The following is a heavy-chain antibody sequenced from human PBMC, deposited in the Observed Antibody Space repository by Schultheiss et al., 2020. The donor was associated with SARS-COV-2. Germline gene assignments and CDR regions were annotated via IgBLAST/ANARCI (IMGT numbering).Heavy chain of an antibody. D-gene: IGHD4-17*01. CDR1: GFTFDDYA. V-gene: IGHV3-9*01. CDR3: AKDSTWTTVNLGVLDV. CDR2: ISWNSDRI. J-gene: IGHJ6*02. Sequence: GGSLRLSCAASGFTFDDYALHWVRQGPGKGLEWVSGISWNSDRIDYADSVKGRFTISRDNAKNSLYLQMNSLRAEDTALYYCAKDSTWTTVNLGVLDVWGQGTTVTVSS.